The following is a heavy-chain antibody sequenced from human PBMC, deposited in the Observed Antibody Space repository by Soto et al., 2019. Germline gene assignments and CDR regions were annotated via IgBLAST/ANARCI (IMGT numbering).Heavy chain of an antibody. J-gene: IGHJ4*02. Sequence: VPLVESGGGVVQPGRSLRLSCAASGFTFSSFAMHWVRQAPGKGLEWLAVISSDVVNYYYAESVKGRFTISRDNSKNTLYLQMNSLRNEDTAVYYCARGGAWTPEGLGYWGQGTLVTVSS. V-gene: IGHV3-30-3*01. CDR2: ISSDVVNY. CDR3: ARGGAWTPEGLGY. D-gene: IGHD2-15*01. CDR1: GFTFSSFA.